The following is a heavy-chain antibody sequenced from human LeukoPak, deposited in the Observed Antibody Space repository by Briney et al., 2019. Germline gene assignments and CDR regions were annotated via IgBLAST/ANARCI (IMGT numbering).Heavy chain of an antibody. CDR2: IYYSGST. J-gene: IGHJ3*02. V-gene: IGHV4-31*03. CDR1: GGSISSGGYY. Sequence: SQTLSLTCTVSGGSISSGGYYWSWIRQHPGKGLEWIGYIYYSGSTYCNPSLKSRVTISVDTSKNQFSLKLSSVTAADTAVYYCAREGVVAFDIWGQGTMVTVSP. D-gene: IGHD2-15*01. CDR3: AREGVVAFDI.